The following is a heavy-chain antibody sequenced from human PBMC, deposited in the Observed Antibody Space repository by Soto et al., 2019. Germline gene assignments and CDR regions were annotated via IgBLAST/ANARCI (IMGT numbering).Heavy chain of an antibody. J-gene: IGHJ6*02. D-gene: IGHD3-10*01. V-gene: IGHV4-59*08. Sequence: QVQLQESGPGLVKPSETLSLTCTVSGGSIDGYNCAWIRQPPGKSLEWVGYVYYNGGSRYNPSLGSRVTLSMDTSKSQFPLQVRSVTAAAPAVYYCVRQGIGNLHGLVDVWGRGTTVTVSS. CDR3: VRQGIGNLHGLVDV. CDR1: GGSIDGYN. CDR2: VYYNGGS.